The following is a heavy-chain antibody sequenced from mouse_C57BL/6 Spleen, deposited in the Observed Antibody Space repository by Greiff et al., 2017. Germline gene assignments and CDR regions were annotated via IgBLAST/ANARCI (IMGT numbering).Heavy chain of an antibody. J-gene: IGHJ2*01. D-gene: IGHD2-4*01. CDR3: ARGLPYQDYFDY. CDR2: IYPGDGDT. V-gene: IGHV1-82*01. Sequence: VQLQQSGPELVKPGASVKISCKASGYAFSSSWMNWVKQRPGKGLEWIGRIYPGDGDTNYNGKFKGKATLTADKSSSTAYMQLSSLTSEDSAVXFCARGLPYQDYFDYWGQGTTLTVSS. CDR1: GYAFSSSW.